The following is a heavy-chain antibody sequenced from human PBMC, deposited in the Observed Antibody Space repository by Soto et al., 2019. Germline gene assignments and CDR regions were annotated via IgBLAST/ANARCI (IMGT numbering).Heavy chain of an antibody. D-gene: IGHD3-10*01. CDR3: ARGNYGSVPRNNWFDP. CDR1: GYSFTNFW. V-gene: IGHV5-51*01. CDR2: IYPGDSDT. J-gene: IGHJ5*02. Sequence: PGESLRISCKGSGYSFTNFWIAWVRQMPGKGLEWMGIIYPGDSDTRYGPSFQGQVTISADKSISTAYLQWSSLKASDTAMYYYARGNYGSVPRNNWFDPWGQGTLVTVSS.